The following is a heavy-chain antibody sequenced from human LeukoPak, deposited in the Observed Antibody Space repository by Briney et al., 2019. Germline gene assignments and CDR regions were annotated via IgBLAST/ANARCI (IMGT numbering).Heavy chain of an antibody. CDR1: GYTFSSYG. J-gene: IGHJ4*02. CDR3: ARSFIAVAATAYDY. Sequence: ASVKASCKASGYTFSSYGIGWVRQAPGQRPEWLGWISAFNGNSNYAPKFQGRVTVTTDTSTNTAYMELRSLRSDDTAVYYCARSFIAVAATAYDYWGQGTLVTVSS. CDR2: ISAFNGNS. D-gene: IGHD6-19*01. V-gene: IGHV1-18*04.